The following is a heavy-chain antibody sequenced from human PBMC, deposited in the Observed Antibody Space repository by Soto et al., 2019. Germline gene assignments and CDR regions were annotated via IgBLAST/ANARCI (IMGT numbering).Heavy chain of an antibody. V-gene: IGHV3-48*01. CDR2: ISSSSSTM. D-gene: IGHD7-27*01. J-gene: IGHJ4*02. CDR3: ARRLWAY. Sequence: EVQLMESGGGLVQPGGSPRLSCAASGFTFSDYSMNWVRQAPGKGLEWVSYISSSSSTMYYADSVKGRFTISRDNAKNSLYLQMNSLRGDDTAVYYCARRLWAYWGQGTLVTVSS. CDR1: GFTFSDYS.